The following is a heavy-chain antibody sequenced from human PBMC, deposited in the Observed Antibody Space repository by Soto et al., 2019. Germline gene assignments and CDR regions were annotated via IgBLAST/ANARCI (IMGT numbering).Heavy chain of an antibody. V-gene: IGHV4-39*01. CDR1: GGSISSSSYY. Sequence: QLQLQESGPGLVKPSETLSLTCTVSGGSISSSSYYWGWIRQPPGKGLEWIGSIYYSGSTYYNPSLKSRVTISVDTSKNQFSLKLSSVTAADTAVYYCARLVRYGVWGSYNPPLWFDYWGQGTLVTVSS. CDR3: ARLVRYGVWGSYNPPLWFDY. D-gene: IGHD3-16*01. CDR2: IYYSGST. J-gene: IGHJ4*02.